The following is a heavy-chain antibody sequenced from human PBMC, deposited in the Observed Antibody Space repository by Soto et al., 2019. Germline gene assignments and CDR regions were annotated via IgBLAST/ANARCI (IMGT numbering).Heavy chain of an antibody. J-gene: IGHJ6*02. Sequence: GGSLRLSCAASGFTFSSYAMSWVRQAPGKGLEWVSAISGSGGSTYYADSVKGRFTISRDNSKNTLYLQMNSLRAEDTAVYYCAKDLTSYYYYGMDVWGQGTTVTVSS. CDR3: AKDLTSYYYYGMDV. CDR1: GFTFSSYA. V-gene: IGHV3-23*01. CDR2: ISGSGGST.